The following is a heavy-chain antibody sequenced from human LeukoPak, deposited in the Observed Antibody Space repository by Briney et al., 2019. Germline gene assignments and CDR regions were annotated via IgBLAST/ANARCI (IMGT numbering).Heavy chain of an antibody. V-gene: IGHV4-34*01. Sequence: KPSETLSLTCAVYGGSSSGYYWSWIRQPPGKGLEWIGEINHSGSTNYNPSLKSRVTISVDTSKNQFSLKLSSVTAADTAVYYCARGRGPFDPWGQGTLVTVSS. CDR1: GGSSSGYY. CDR3: ARGRGPFDP. D-gene: IGHD3-10*01. J-gene: IGHJ5*02. CDR2: INHSGST.